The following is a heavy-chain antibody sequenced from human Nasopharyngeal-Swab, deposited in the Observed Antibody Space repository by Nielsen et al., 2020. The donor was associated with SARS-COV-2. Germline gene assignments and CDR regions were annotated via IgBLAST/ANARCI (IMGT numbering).Heavy chain of an antibody. Sequence: GESLKISCAASGFTFSSYEMNWVRQAPGKGLEWVPYISSSGSTIYYADSVKGRFTISRDNAKNSLYLQMNSLRAEDTAVYYCARDYGDYERMQYYYYYGMDVWGQGTTVTVSS. CDR2: ISSSGSTI. D-gene: IGHD4-17*01. J-gene: IGHJ6*02. CDR1: GFTFSSYE. V-gene: IGHV3-48*03. CDR3: ARDYGDYERMQYYYYYGMDV.